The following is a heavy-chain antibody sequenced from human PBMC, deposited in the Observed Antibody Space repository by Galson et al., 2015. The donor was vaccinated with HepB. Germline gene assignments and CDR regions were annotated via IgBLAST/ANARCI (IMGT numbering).Heavy chain of an antibody. Sequence: SLRLACAASGFTFGTYTMNWVRQAPGKGLESFSYISSTGTTQYYADSVKGRFTVSRDNAQNSLDLQMNSLRDEDTAVYYCARVFFGSGNSPAYWYFDLWGRGTLVTVSS. CDR3: ARVFFGSGNSPAYWYFDL. CDR2: ISSTGTTQ. J-gene: IGHJ2*01. V-gene: IGHV3-48*02. D-gene: IGHD3-10*01. CDR1: GFTFGTYT.